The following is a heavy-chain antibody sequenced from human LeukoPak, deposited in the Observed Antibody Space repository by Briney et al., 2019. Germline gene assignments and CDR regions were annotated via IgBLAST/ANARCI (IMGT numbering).Heavy chain of an antibody. D-gene: IGHD3-3*01. CDR1: GGTFSNYA. Sequence: GTSVNVSCKASGGTFSNYAISWVRQAPGQGLEWMGGIITNYGTTNYAQKYQGRVTITADESTTTVYMELSSLRSEDTAVYYCARPRTYYDFWRGYPPFDYWGQGTLVTVSS. J-gene: IGHJ4*02. V-gene: IGHV1-69*13. CDR3: ARPRTYYDFWRGYPPFDY. CDR2: IITNYGTT.